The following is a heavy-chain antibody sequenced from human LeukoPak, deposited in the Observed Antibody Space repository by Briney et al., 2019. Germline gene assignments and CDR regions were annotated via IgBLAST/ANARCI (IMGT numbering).Heavy chain of an antibody. CDR1: GGSFSGYY. J-gene: IGHJ4*02. D-gene: IGHD3-10*01. V-gene: IGHV4-34*01. Sequence: SETLSLTCAVYGGSFSGYYWSWIRQPPGKGLEWIGEINHSGSTNYNPSLKSRVTISVDTSKNQFSLKLSSVTAADTAVYYCARDGGGSYYNGPYFDYWGQGTLVTVSS. CDR2: INHSGST. CDR3: ARDGGGSYYNGPYFDY.